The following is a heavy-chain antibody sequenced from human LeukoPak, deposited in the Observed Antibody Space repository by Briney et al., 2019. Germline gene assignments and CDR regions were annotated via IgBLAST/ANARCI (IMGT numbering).Heavy chain of an antibody. J-gene: IGHJ4*02. CDR2: ISSSSSTI. CDR1: GFTFSSYS. Sequence: GGSLRLSCAASGFTFSSYSMNWVRQAPGKGLEWVSYISSSSSTIYYADSVKGRFTISRDNAKNSLYLQMNSLRAEDTAVYYCARVDILTGYYCFDYWGQGTLVTVSS. CDR3: ARVDILTGYYCFDY. D-gene: IGHD3-9*01. V-gene: IGHV3-48*04.